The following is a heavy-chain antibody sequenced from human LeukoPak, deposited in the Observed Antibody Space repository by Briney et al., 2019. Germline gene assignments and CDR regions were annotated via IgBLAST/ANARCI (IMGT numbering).Heavy chain of an antibody. D-gene: IGHD2-15*01. CDR2: ISGSGGNT. J-gene: IGHJ4*02. CDR3: AKDGGYCSGGSCYSTYADY. CDR1: GFTFSTYA. V-gene: IGHV3-23*01. Sequence: GGSLRLSCAASGFTFSTYAMSWVRQAPGRGLEWVSAISGSGGNTYYADSVKGRFTISRDNSKSTLYLQMNGLRAEDTAVYYCAKDGGYCSGGSCYSTYADYWGQGTLVTVSS.